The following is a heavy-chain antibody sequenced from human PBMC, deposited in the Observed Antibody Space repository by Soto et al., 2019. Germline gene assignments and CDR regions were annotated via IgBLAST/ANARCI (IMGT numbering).Heavy chain of an antibody. CDR3: ARGSGYYYWDHY. CDR2: INAGNGNT. D-gene: IGHD3-22*01. Sequence: QVQLVQSGAEEKKPGASVKVSCKASGYTFTSYAMHWVRQAPGQRLEWMGWINAGNGNTKYSQKLQGRVTITRDTSAITAYMGLSSLRSEDTAVYYCARGSGYYYWDHYWGQGTLVTVSS. J-gene: IGHJ4*02. CDR1: GYTFTSYA. V-gene: IGHV1-3*05.